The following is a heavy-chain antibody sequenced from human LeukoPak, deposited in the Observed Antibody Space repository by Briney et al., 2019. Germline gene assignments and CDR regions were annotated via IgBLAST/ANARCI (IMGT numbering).Heavy chain of an antibody. V-gene: IGHV3-33*06. Sequence: PGGSLRLSCAASGFTFSSYGMHWVRQAPGKGLEWVAVIWYDGSNKYYADSVKGRFTISRDNSKNTLYLEMNSLRAEDTAVYYCAEVETGNKFDFWGQGTLVTVSS. CDR2: IWYDGSNK. CDR3: AEVETGNKFDF. D-gene: IGHD1-1*01. CDR1: GFTFSSYG. J-gene: IGHJ4*02.